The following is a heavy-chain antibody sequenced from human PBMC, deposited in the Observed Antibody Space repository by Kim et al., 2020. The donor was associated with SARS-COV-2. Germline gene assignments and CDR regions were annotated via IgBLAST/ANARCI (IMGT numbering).Heavy chain of an antibody. V-gene: IGHV3-30*02. J-gene: IGHJ4*02. D-gene: IGHD2-2*01. Sequence: TGRFTISRDNSKNTLYLQMNCRRAEDTAVYYCAKDGGYCSSTSCYTFDYWGQGTLVTVSS. CDR3: AKDGGYCSSTSCYTFDY.